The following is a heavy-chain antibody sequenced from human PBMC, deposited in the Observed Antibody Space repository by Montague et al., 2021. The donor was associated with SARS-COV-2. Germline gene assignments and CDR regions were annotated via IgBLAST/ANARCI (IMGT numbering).Heavy chain of an antibody. CDR1: GFTFSDCY. CDR2: ISTRSTYT. Sequence: SLRLSCAASGFTFSDCYMTWIRQAPGKGLEWLSYISTRSTYTNDXDSXKGLFTISRDDAKNSLYLQMNSLRAEDTAVYYCASFTMVRGTPGYGMDVWGQGTTVTVSS. V-gene: IGHV3-11*03. D-gene: IGHD3-10*01. J-gene: IGHJ6*02. CDR3: ASFTMVRGTPGYGMDV.